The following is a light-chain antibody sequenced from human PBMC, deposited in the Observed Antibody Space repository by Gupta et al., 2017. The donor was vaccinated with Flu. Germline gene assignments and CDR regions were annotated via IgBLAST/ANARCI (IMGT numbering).Light chain of an antibody. Sequence: SYVLTQPPSVSVAPGPTARITCGGNNIRSKSVQRHQQKPAKALVCGDYDESERPSGIPERSYCANSATKATMNIRRVEAGDYYSESCQEWDSSIWVFGGGTKLTVL. CDR1: NIRSKS. J-gene: IGLJ3*02. CDR3: QEWDSSIWV. CDR2: DES. V-gene: IGLV3-21*02.